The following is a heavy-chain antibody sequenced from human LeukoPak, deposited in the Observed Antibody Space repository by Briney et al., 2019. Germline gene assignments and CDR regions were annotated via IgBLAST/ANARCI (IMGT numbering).Heavy chain of an antibody. J-gene: IGHJ5*02. CDR2: INPSSGGT. V-gene: IGHV1-2*02. Sequence: ASVKVSCKASGYTFTGYYMHWVRQAPGQGLEWMGWINPSSGGTNYAQKFQGRVTMTRDTSISTAYMELSRLRSDDTAVYYCARDRANWNDNLWFDPWGQGTLVTVSS. CDR3: ARDRANWNDNLWFDP. CDR1: GYTFTGYY. D-gene: IGHD1-1*01.